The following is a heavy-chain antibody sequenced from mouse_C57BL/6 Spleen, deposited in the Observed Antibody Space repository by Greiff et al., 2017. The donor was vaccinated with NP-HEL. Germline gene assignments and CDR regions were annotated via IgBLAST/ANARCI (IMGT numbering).Heavy chain of an antibody. Sequence: EVKLVESGGGLVKPGGSLKLSCAASGFTFSDYGMHWVRQAPEKGLEWVAYISSGSSTIYYADTVKGRFTISRDNAKNTLFLQMTSLRSEDTAMYYCARYYGNYVHAMDYWGQGTSVTVSS. CDR1: GFTFSDYG. CDR2: ISSGSSTI. J-gene: IGHJ4*01. CDR3: ARYYGNYVHAMDY. V-gene: IGHV5-17*01. D-gene: IGHD2-1*01.